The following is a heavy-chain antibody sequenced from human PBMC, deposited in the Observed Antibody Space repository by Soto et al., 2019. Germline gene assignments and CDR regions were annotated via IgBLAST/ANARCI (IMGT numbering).Heavy chain of an antibody. CDR3: AKGRGSGWAWYFDN. CDR1: GFTFKGSA. J-gene: IGHJ4*02. V-gene: IGHV3-23*01. Sequence: GGSLRLSCAASGFTFKGSAMNWVRQAPGKGLEWVASISDTGASTWYAESVRGRLSISRDKSKNTLYLQMNSQRGEDTAVYYCAKGRGSGWAWYFDNWGQGTLVTVSS. D-gene: IGHD6-19*01. CDR2: ISDTGAST.